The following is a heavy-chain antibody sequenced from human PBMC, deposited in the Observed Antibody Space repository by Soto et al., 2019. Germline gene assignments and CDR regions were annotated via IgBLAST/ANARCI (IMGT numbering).Heavy chain of an antibody. D-gene: IGHD6-19*01. CDR2: ISGSGGST. J-gene: IGHJ4*02. V-gene: IGHV3-23*01. CDR1: GFSFSTYG. CDR3: AKARGGSSGSEDY. Sequence: GGSLRLSCATSGFSFSTYGMSWVRQAPGRGLEWVAGISGSGGSTYYADSVRGRFTISRDNSKNTLYLQMNSLRAEDTAVYYCAKARGGSSGSEDYWGQGTLVTVSS.